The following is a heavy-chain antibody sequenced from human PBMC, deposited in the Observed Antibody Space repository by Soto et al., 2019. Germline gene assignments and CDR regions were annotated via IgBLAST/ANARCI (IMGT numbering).Heavy chain of an antibody. J-gene: IGHJ5*02. D-gene: IGHD3-10*02. CDR1: GGSISSGGYY. V-gene: IGHV4-31*03. Sequence: PSETLSLTCTVSGGSISSGGYYWSWIRQHPGKGLEWIGYIYYSGSTYYNPSLKSRVTISVDTSKNQFSLKLSSVTAADTAVYYCARDRSSRFGDRTGFDPWGQGTLVTVSS. CDR2: IYYSGST. CDR3: ARDRSSRFGDRTGFDP.